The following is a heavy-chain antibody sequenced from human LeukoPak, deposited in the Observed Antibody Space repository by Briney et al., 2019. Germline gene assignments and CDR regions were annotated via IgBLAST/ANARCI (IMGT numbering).Heavy chain of an antibody. CDR1: GGSFSGYY. Sequence: KPSETLSLTCAVYGGSFSGYYWSWIRQPPGKGLEWIGEINHSGSTNYNPSLKSRVTISVDTSKNQFSLKLSSVTAADTAVYYCARSFREFDYWGQGTLVTVSS. CDR3: ARSFREFDY. V-gene: IGHV4-34*01. CDR2: INHSGST. D-gene: IGHD3-16*01. J-gene: IGHJ4*02.